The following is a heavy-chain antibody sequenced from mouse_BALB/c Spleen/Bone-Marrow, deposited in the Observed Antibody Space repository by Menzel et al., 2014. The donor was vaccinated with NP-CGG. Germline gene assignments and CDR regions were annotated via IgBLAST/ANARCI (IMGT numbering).Heavy chain of an antibody. J-gene: IGHJ2*01. D-gene: IGHD2-3*01. V-gene: IGHV3-8*02. CDR2: ISYSGST. Sequence: EVKVEESGPSLVKPSQTLSLTRSVTGDSITSGYWNWIRKFPGNKLEYMGYISYSGSTYYNPSLKSRISITRDTSKNQYYLQWNSVSTEDTATYYCATYDGYCFDYWGQGTTLTVSS. CDR3: ATYDGYCFDY. CDR1: GDSITSGY.